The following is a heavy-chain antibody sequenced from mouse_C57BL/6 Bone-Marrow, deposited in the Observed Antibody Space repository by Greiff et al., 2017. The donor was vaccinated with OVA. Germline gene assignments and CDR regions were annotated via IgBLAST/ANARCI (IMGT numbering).Heavy chain of an antibody. CDR2: ISSGGSYT. V-gene: IGHV5-6*01. Sequence: EVKLQESGGDLVKPGGSLKLSCAASGFTFSSYGMSWVRQTPDKRLEWVATISSGGSYTYYPDSVKGRFTISRDNAKNTLYLQMSSLKSEDTAMYYCARHGLYYAMDYWGQGTSVTVSS. D-gene: IGHD1-1*01. J-gene: IGHJ4*01. CDR1: GFTFSSYG. CDR3: ARHGLYYAMDY.